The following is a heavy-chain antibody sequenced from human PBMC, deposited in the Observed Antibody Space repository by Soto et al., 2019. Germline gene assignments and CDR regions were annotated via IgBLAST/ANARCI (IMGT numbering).Heavy chain of an antibody. CDR1: GFTFSSYS. D-gene: IGHD3-16*02. J-gene: IGHJ6*02. V-gene: IGHV3-21*01. Sequence: GGSLRLSCAASGFTFSSYSMNWVRQAPGKGLEWVSSISSSSSYIYYADSVKGRFTISRGNAKNSLYLQMNGLRAEDTAVYYCARDVERLGELSLSHGMDVWGQGTTVTVSS. CDR2: ISSSSSYI. CDR3: ARDVERLGELSLSHGMDV.